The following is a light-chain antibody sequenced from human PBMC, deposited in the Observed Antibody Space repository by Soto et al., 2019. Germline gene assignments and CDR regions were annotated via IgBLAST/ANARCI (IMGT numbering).Light chain of an antibody. V-gene: IGKV3-20*01. Sequence: EIVLTQSPGTLSLSPGERATLSCRASQIVSSNYLAWYQQKPGQAPRLLIYGASSRATGIHGRFSGGGSGTDVALILISLKLEDLAGFYFQQYCSASSHTFGKGTNGEIQ. J-gene: IGKJ2*01. CDR3: QQYCSASSHT. CDR2: GAS. CDR1: QIVSSNY.